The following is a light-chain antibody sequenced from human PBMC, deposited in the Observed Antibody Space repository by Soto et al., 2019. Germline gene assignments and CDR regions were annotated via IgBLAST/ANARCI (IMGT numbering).Light chain of an antibody. CDR2: DVS. J-gene: IGLJ3*02. Sequence: QSVLTQPRSVSGSPGQSVTISCTGTSSDVGGYNYVSWYQQHPGKAPKLMIYDVSKRPSGVPDRFSGSKSGNTASLTISGLQAEDEADYYCAVWDDSLSGPVFGGGTKLTVL. CDR3: AVWDDSLSGPV. V-gene: IGLV2-11*01. CDR1: SSDVGGYNY.